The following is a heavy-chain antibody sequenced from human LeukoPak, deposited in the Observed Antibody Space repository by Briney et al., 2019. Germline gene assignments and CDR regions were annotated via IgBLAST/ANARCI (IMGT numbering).Heavy chain of an antibody. CDR3: ARATFDSRGYYYEWEY. CDR1: GGSLSGYY. Sequence: KPSETLSLTCAVYGGSLSGYYWNWIRQSPGKGLEWIGEINHSGSTNYNPSLKSRVTISVDTSKNQFSLKLSSVTAADTAVCYCARATFDSRGYYYEWEYWGQRTRLTVSS. J-gene: IGHJ4*02. CDR2: INHSGST. V-gene: IGHV4-34*01. D-gene: IGHD3-22*01.